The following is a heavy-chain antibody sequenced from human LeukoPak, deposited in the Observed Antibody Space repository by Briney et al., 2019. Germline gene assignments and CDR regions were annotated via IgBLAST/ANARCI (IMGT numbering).Heavy chain of an antibody. CDR2: ISAYNGAT. D-gene: IGHD6-19*01. CDR3: ARLHSSGWPLECMDV. J-gene: IGHJ6*02. V-gene: IGHV1-18*01. Sequence: ASVRVSCKASGYTFTSYAISWVRQAPGQGLEYMGWISAYNGATNYAQKFQGRVTLTTDSSTRTAYMELRSLTSDDTAVYYCARLHSSGWPLECMDVWGQGTTVIVSS. CDR1: GYTFTSYA.